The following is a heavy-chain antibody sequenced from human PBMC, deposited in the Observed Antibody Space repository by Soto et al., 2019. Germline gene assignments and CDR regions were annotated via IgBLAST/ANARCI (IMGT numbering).Heavy chain of an antibody. J-gene: IGHJ5*02. CDR1: CGSFSGYY. D-gene: IGHD3-3*01. CDR3: ARGLRITIFGVVIIEYWFDP. CDR2: INHSGST. Sequence: PSETLSLTCAVYCGSFSGYYWSWIRQPPGKGLEWIGEINHSGSTNYNPSLKSRVTISVDTSKNQFSLKLSSVTAADTAVYYCARGLRITIFGVVIIEYWFDPWGQGTLVTVSS. V-gene: IGHV4-34*01.